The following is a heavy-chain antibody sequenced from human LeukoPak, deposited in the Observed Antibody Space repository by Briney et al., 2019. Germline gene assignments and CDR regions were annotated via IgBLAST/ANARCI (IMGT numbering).Heavy chain of an antibody. Sequence: ASVKVSCKASGYTFTSYYMHWVRQAPGQGLEWMGIINPSGGSTSYAQKFQGRVTMTRDTSVSTAYMEVSGLRYDDTAVYYCATETSVTTRGVHWGQGTLVTVSS. CDR2: INPSGGST. V-gene: IGHV1-46*01. D-gene: IGHD4-17*01. CDR1: GYTFTSYY. CDR3: ATETSVTTRGVH. J-gene: IGHJ4*02.